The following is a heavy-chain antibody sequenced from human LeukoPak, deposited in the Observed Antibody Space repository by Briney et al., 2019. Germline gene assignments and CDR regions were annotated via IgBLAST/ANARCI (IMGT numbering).Heavy chain of an antibody. D-gene: IGHD2-2*01. Sequence: SGTLSLTCAVYGGSFSGYYWSWIRQPPGKGLEWIGEINHSGSTNYNPSLKSRVTISVDTSKNQFSLKLSSVTAADTAVYYCARRLIPATDGNFDYWGQGTLVTVSS. CDR2: INHSGST. V-gene: IGHV4-34*01. CDR1: GGSFSGYY. J-gene: IGHJ4*02. CDR3: ARRLIPATDGNFDY.